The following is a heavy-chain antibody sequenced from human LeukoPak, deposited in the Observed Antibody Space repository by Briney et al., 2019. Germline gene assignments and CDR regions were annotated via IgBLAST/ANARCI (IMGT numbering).Heavy chain of an antibody. V-gene: IGHV1-3*01. D-gene: IGHD3-10*01. CDR3: ARDWHGVGDGDFDY. CDR2: INAGNGNT. Sequence: GASVKVSCKASGYTFTTYAMHWVRQAPGQRLEWMGWINAGNGNTKYSQKFQSRVTITRDTSASTAYMELSSLRSEDTAMYYCARDWHGVGDGDFDYWGQGTLVTVSS. CDR1: GYTFTTYA. J-gene: IGHJ4*02.